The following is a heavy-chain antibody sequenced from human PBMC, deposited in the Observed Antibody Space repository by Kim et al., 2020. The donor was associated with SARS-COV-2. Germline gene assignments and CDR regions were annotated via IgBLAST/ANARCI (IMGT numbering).Heavy chain of an antibody. CDR1: GFTFSSYG. Sequence: GGSLRLSCAASGFTFSSYGMHWVRQAPGKGLEWVAVISYDGSNKYYADSVKGRFTISRDNSKNTLYLQMNSLRAEDTAVYYCAKDRLLWFGELSYGMDVWGQGTTVTVSS. D-gene: IGHD3-10*01. CDR2: ISYDGSNK. CDR3: AKDRLLWFGELSYGMDV. J-gene: IGHJ6*02. V-gene: IGHV3-30*18.